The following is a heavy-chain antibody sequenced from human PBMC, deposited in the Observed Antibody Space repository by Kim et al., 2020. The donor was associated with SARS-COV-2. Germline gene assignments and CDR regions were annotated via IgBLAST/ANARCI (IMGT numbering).Heavy chain of an antibody. V-gene: IGHV3-23*01. J-gene: IGHJ4*02. Sequence: KGRFTISRDNSKNTLYLQMNSLRAEDTAVYYCAKLCYDFWSGYRPPYFDYWGQGTLVTVSS. D-gene: IGHD3-3*01. CDR3: AKLCYDFWSGYRPPYFDY.